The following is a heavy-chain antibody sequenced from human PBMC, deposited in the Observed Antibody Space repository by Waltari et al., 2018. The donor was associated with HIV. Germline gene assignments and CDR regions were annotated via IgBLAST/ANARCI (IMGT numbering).Heavy chain of an antibody. V-gene: IGHV4-4*02. D-gene: IGHD4-17*01. J-gene: IGHJ4*02. CDR2: IHHSGNV. Sequence: QVQLQESGPGLVRPSGTLFLPCGVPGGSIKRRTWWSWVRQPPGKGLEWIGDIHHSGNVNYNLSLKSRVTFSVDRSKNHFSLNLTSVTTADTATYFCARLRDYGDYGHYDFWGRGTLVVVSP. CDR3: ARLRDYGDYGHYDF. CDR1: GGSIKRRTW.